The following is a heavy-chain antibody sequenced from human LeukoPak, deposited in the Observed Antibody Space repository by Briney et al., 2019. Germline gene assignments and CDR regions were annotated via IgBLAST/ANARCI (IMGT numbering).Heavy chain of an antibody. V-gene: IGHV1-18*04. Sequence: ASVKVSCKASGYIFTNYYMHWVRQAPGQGLEWMGWISAYNGNTNYAQKLQGRVTMTTDTSTSTAYMELRSLRSDDTAVYYCARGGNSDAFDVWGQGTMVTVSS. CDR1: GYIFTNYY. CDR3: ARGGNSDAFDV. J-gene: IGHJ3*01. CDR2: ISAYNGNT. D-gene: IGHD1-26*01.